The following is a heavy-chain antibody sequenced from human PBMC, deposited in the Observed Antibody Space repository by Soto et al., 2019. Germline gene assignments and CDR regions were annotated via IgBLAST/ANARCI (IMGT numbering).Heavy chain of an antibody. CDR1: GGSISSGGYY. CDR3: ARVGYSNFIDY. V-gene: IGHV4-31*03. D-gene: IGHD4-4*01. CDR2: IYYSGST. J-gene: IGHJ4*02. Sequence: SETLSLTCTVSGGSISSGGYYWSWIRQYPGKGLEWIGYIYYSGSTYYNPSLKSRVTISVDTSKNQFSLKLSSVTAADTAVYYCARVGYSNFIDYWGQGTLVTVSS.